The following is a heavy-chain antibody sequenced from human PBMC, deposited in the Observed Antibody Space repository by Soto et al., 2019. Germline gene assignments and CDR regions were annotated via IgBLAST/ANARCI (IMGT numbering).Heavy chain of an antibody. CDR3: AKADCSGGSCAYYFDY. CDR2: ISGSGGST. V-gene: IGHV3-23*01. J-gene: IGHJ4*02. Sequence: SGGSLRLSCAASGFTFSSYAMSWVRQAPGKGLEWVSAISGSGGSTYYADSVKGRFTISRDNSKNTLYLQMNSLRAEDTAVYYCAKADCSGGSCAYYFDYWGQGTLVTVS. D-gene: IGHD2-15*01. CDR1: GFTFSSYA.